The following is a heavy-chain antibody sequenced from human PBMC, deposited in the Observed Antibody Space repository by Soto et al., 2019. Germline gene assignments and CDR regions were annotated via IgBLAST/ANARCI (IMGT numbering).Heavy chain of an antibody. CDR2: IIPIFGTA. CDR1: GGTFSSYA. V-gene: IGHV1-69*01. D-gene: IGHD3-10*01. J-gene: IGHJ6*02. Sequence: QVQLVQSGAEVTKPGSSVKVSCKASGGTFSSYAISWVRQAPGQGLEWMGGIIPIFGTANYAQKFQGRVTITADESTSTAYMELSSLRSEDTAVYYCARAYYYGSGSYYNIRYGMDAWGQGTTVTVSS. CDR3: ARAYYYGSGSYYNIRYGMDA.